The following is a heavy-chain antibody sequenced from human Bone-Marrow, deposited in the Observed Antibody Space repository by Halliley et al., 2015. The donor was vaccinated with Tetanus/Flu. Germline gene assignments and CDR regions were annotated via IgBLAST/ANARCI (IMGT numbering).Heavy chain of an antibody. CDR3: AREPTISGVLALDY. CDR2: IKQDGSEK. J-gene: IGHJ4*02. CDR1: GFTFSSYW. D-gene: IGHD3-3*01. V-gene: IGHV3-7*01. Sequence: SLRLSCAASGFTFSSYWMSWVRQVTGKGLEWVAYIKQDGSEKYYVDSVRGRFTISRDNSKNTLYLQMNSLRAEDTAVYYCAREPTISGVLALDYWGQGTLVTVSS.